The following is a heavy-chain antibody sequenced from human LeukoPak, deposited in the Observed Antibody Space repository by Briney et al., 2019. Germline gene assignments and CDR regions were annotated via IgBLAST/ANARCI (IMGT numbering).Heavy chain of an antibody. CDR3: ARHARSDYANAKCDY. Sequence: SEALSLTCTVSGDSISTYYWSWIRQPPGKGLEWIGYISNSVYTNYNPSLTSRVTMSVDTSKNQFSLKLTSVAAADTAVYYCARHARSDYANAKCDYWGQGALVTVSS. D-gene: IGHD6-25*01. V-gene: IGHV4-59*08. J-gene: IGHJ4*02. CDR1: GDSISTYY. CDR2: ISNSVYT.